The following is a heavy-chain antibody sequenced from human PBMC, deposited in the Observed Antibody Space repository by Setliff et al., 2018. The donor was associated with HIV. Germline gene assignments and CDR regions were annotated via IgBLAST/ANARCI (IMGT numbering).Heavy chain of an antibody. Sequence: PSETLSLTCTVSGDSVSSGSYYWSWIRQPPGKGLEWIGRIYTSGSTNYNPSLKSRVTMSVDTSRNQFSLKLSSVTAADTAVYYCARDSSIVATTHYYYYMDVWGKGTTVTVSS. CDR2: IYTSGST. J-gene: IGHJ6*03. D-gene: IGHD5-12*01. CDR3: ARDSSIVATTHYYYYMDV. V-gene: IGHV4-61*01. CDR1: GDSVSSGSYY.